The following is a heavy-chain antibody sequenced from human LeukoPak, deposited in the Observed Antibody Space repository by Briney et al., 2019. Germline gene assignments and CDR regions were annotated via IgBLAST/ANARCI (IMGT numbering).Heavy chain of an antibody. CDR3: ARVLYGDYVFSWFDP. J-gene: IGHJ5*02. CDR1: GGSISSYY. Sequence: PSETLSLTCTVSGGSISSYYWSWIRQPPGKGLEWIGYIYYSGSTNYNPSLKSRVTISVDTSKNQFSLKLSSVTAADTAAYYCARVLYGDYVFSWFDPWGQGTLVTVSS. V-gene: IGHV4-59*12. D-gene: IGHD4-17*01. CDR2: IYYSGST.